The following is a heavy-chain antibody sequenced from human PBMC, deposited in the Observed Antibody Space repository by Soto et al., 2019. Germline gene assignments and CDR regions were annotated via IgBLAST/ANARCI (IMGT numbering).Heavy chain of an antibody. V-gene: IGHV3-23*01. Sequence: ADSLRLSSGSSGFTFRSYALSRLRQAPGKGLEWVSAISGSGGSTYYADSVKGRFSISRDNSKNTLSLQMNSLRAEDTAVYYCAKEGYCSGGNCCIDSWGQGT. D-gene: IGHD2-15*01. J-gene: IGHJ4*02. CDR2: ISGSGGST. CDR3: AKEGYCSGGNCCIDS. CDR1: GFTFRSYA.